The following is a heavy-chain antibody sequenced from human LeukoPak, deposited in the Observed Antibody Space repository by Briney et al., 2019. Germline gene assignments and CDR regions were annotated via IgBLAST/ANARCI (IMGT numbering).Heavy chain of an antibody. CDR1: GFTFNNYW. V-gene: IGHV3-7*03. CDR2: LSQDGSLK. J-gene: IGHJ6*02. CDR3: AKVGSDYDILTGPSYCYGMDV. D-gene: IGHD3-9*01. Sequence: PGGSLRLSCAASGFTFNNYWMTWVRRLPGKGLEWVANLSQDGSLKYHLASVTGRFTVSRDNAENSLYLEMNSLRAEDTAVYYCAKVGSDYDILTGPSYCYGMDVWGQGTTVTVSS.